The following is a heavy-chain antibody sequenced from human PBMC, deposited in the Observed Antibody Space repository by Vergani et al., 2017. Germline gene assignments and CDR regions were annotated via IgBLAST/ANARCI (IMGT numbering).Heavy chain of an antibody. Sequence: EVQLLESGGSLKQPGGSVRLSCAASGFTFSTYAMHWVRPAPGKGLEWVSALTGGGGSTYYADSFKGRFIISRDTSRDTLYLQMNSLRPEDTATYYCVKDAGSYENFFDSWGQGTLVTVSS. CDR1: GFTFSTYA. CDR2: LTGGGGST. CDR3: VKDAGSYENFFDS. D-gene: IGHD1-26*01. J-gene: IGHJ4*02. V-gene: IGHV3-23*01.